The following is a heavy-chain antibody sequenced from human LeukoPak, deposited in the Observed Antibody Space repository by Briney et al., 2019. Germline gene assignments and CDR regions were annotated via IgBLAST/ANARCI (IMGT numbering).Heavy chain of an antibody. V-gene: IGHV3-15*07. CDR3: TTDGEQLVYY. D-gene: IGHD6-6*01. CDR2: IKSKTDGGIT. Sequence: RTGGSLRLSCAASGFTFSNAWMNWVRQAPGKGLEWVGRIKSKTDGGITDYAAPVKGRFTISRDDSKNTLYLQMNSLKTEDTAVYYCTTDGEQLVYYWGQGTLVTVSS. J-gene: IGHJ4*02. CDR1: GFTFSNAW.